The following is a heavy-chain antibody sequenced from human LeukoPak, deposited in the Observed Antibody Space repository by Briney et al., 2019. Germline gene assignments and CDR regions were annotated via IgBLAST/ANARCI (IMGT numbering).Heavy chain of an antibody. Sequence: GGSLRLSCAASGSTFSNYWMIWVRQAPGKGLEWVGNIKQDGSEKRYADSVRGRFGISRDNAQTSLYLQMNSLRAEDTAVYYCARASDPWLQLTWGQGTLVTVSS. CDR3: ARASDPWLQLT. CDR1: GSTFSNYW. V-gene: IGHV3-7*05. J-gene: IGHJ5*02. D-gene: IGHD5-24*01. CDR2: IKQDGSEK.